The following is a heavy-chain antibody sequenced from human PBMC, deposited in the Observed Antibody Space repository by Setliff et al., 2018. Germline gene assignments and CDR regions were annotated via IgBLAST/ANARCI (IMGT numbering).Heavy chain of an antibody. Sequence: GGSLRLSCAASGFTFSGYYMQWVRQAPGKGLEWVSVIYSCGSTYYADSVKGRFTVSRDNSRNTLYLDMNSLRGEDTAVYYCARDKGVISLDYWGQGTLVTVSS. J-gene: IGHJ4*02. CDR3: ARDKGVISLDY. CDR2: IYSCGST. V-gene: IGHV3-66*03. CDR1: GFTFSGYY. D-gene: IGHD3-16*02.